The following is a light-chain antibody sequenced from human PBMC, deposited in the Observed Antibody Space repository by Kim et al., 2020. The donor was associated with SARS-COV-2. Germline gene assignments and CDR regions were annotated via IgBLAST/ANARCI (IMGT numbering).Light chain of an antibody. J-gene: IGLJ3*02. V-gene: IGLV3-1*01. CDR2: QDS. CDR3: QAWDSSTAV. Sequence: VSPGPTARITCSGDKLGDKYSCWYQQEPGQSPVLVIYQDSKRPSGIPERFSGSNSGNTATLTISGTQAMDEADYYCQAWDSSTAVFGGGTQLTVL. CDR1: KLGDKY.